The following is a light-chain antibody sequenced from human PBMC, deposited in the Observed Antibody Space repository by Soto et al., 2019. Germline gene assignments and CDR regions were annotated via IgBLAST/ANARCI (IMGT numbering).Light chain of an antibody. CDR2: EGS. CDR1: SSDAGSYNL. Sequence: QSVLTQPASVSGSPGQSITISCTGTSSDAGSYNLVSWYQQHPGKAPKLMIYEGSKRPSGVSNRFSGSKSGNTASLTISGLQAEDEADYYCCSYAGSSTYYVFGTG. CDR3: CSYAGSSTYYV. V-gene: IGLV2-23*01. J-gene: IGLJ1*01.